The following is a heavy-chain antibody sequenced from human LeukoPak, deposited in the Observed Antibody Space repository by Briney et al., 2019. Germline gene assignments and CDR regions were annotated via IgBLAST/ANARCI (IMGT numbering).Heavy chain of an antibody. J-gene: IGHJ6*03. CDR1: SGSICSGRDH. D-gene: IGHD4-23*01. CDR2: IYTSGST. V-gene: IGHV4-61*02. CDR3: ESPVATREGNYYMDI. Sequence: PSETLSLTCIDPSGSICSGRDHWSWIRQPAGKGLEWIGRIYTSGSTNYNPSLKSRVTISVDMSKNQFSLKLSSVTAADTAVYYCESPVATREGNYYMDIWGKGTTVTVSS.